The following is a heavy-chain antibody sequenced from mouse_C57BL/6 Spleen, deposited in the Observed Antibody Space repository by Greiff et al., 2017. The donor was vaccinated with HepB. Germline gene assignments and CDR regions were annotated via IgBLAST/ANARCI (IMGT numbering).Heavy chain of an antibody. V-gene: IGHV1-64*01. D-gene: IGHD1-1*01. J-gene: IGHJ2*01. CDR1: GYTFPSYW. CDR3: AREKRYYGSRYYFDY. Sequence: QVQLQQPGAELVKPGASVKLSCKASGYTFPSYWMHWVKQSPGQGLEWIGMIHPNSGSTNYNETFKSKSTLTVDKSSSTDYMQLSSLTSEDSAVYYCAREKRYYGSRYYFDYWGQGTTLTVSS. CDR2: IHPNSGST.